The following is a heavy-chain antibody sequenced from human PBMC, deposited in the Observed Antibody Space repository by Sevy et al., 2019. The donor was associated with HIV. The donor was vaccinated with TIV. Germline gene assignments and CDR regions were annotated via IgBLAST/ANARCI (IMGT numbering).Heavy chain of an antibody. D-gene: IGHD5-18*01. V-gene: IGHV3-30*18. CDR2: ISYDGSNK. CDR1: GFTFSSYG. CDR3: AKEGRYGYNFFDY. J-gene: IGHJ4*02. Sequence: GGSLRLSCAASGFTFSSYGMHWVRQAPGKGLEWVAVISYDGSNKYYADSVKGRFTISRDNSKNTLYLQMNSLRAEDTAVYYCAKEGRYGYNFFDYWGQGTLVTVSS.